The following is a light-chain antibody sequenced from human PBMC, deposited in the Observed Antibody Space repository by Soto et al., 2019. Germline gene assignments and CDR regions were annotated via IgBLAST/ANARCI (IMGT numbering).Light chain of an antibody. Sequence: QSVPTQPASVSGSPGQSITISCTGTSDDIGYNNYVSWYQQHPGKAPTLIIYAVTYRPSGVSSRFSGSKSGDTASLTISGLQADDEADYYCTSHTDSRPVVFGGGTKLPS. J-gene: IGLJ2*01. CDR3: TSHTDSRPVV. CDR1: SDDIGYNNY. CDR2: AVT. V-gene: IGLV2-14*03.